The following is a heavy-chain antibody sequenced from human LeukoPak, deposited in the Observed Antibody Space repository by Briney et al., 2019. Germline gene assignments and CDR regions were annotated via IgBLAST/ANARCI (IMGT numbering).Heavy chain of an antibody. J-gene: IGHJ4*02. V-gene: IGHV1-2*02. CDR1: GYTFTDNY. CDR3: ARARWQLVPYFDS. CDR2: INPNSGGT. Sequence: ASVKVSCKASGYTFTDNYMHGVRQAPGQGLEWMGWINPNSGGTNFAQKFQGRVAMTRDTSISTAYLELGSLRSDDTAVYFCARARWQLVPYFDSWGQGTLVTVSS. D-gene: IGHD6-6*01.